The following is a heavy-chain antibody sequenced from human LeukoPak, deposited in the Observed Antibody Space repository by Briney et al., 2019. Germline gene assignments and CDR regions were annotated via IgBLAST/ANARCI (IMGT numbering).Heavy chain of an antibody. D-gene: IGHD3-9*01. CDR2: IIPILGIA. CDR1: GGTFTSYA. J-gene: IGHJ4*02. Sequence: SVKFSCKASGGTFTSYAISWVRQAPGQGLEWMGRIIPILGIANYAQKFQGRVTITADKSTSTAYMELSSLRSEDTVFYYWQRAAYDILTGLPDDYWGQGTLVTVSS. CDR3: QRAAYDILTGLPDDY. V-gene: IGHV1-69*04.